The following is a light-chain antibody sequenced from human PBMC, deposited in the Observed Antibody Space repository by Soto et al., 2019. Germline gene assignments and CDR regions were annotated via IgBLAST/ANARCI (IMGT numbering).Light chain of an antibody. CDR1: SSDVGGYNY. CDR3: CSYAGSYTEV. CDR2: DVS. Sequence: QSALTQPRSVSGSPGQSVTISCTGTSSDVGGYNYVSRYQQHPGKAPKLMIYDVSKRPSGVPDRFSGSKSGNTASLTISGLQAEDEADYYCCSYAGSYTEVFGSGTKVTVL. V-gene: IGLV2-11*01. J-gene: IGLJ1*01.